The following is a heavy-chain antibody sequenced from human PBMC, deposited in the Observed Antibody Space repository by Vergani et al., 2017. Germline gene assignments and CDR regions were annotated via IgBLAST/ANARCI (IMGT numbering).Heavy chain of an antibody. Sequence: QVQLVESGGGLVKPGGSLRLSCAASGFTFSDYYMSWIRQAPGKGLEWVSSISSSSSYIYYADSVKGRFTISRDNAKNSLYLQMNSLRAEDTAVYYCARAPVATTTPFHYWGQGTLVTVSS. CDR1: GFTFSDYY. D-gene: IGHD5-12*01. CDR2: ISSSSSYI. V-gene: IGHV3-11*06. J-gene: IGHJ4*02. CDR3: ARAPVATTTPFHY.